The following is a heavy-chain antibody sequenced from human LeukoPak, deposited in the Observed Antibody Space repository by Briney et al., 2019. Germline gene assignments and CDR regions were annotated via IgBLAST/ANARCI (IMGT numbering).Heavy chain of an antibody. CDR2: ISDGGSTT. CDR3: SRSAYYDGSGNYYDY. Sequence: PGGSLRLSCAASGFTFSSYWMHWVRQAPGKGLVWVSRISDGGSTTTYADSVKGRFTISRDNAKNTLYLQMNGLRAEDTAVYYRSRSAYYDGSGNYYDYWGQGTLVIVSS. D-gene: IGHD3-22*01. V-gene: IGHV3-74*01. CDR1: GFTFSSYW. J-gene: IGHJ4*02.